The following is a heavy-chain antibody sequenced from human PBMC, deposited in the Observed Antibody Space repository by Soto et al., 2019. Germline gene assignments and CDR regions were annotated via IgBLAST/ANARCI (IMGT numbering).Heavy chain of an antibody. J-gene: IGHJ4*02. V-gene: IGHV4-31*02. CDR2: IYHSGST. CDR3: AKNYYFDY. Sequence: WTWIRQHPGKGLEWIGYIYHSGSTFYNPSLKSRVTISPDTSWTQFSLKLSSVTAADTAVYYCAKNYYFDYWGQGTLVTVSS.